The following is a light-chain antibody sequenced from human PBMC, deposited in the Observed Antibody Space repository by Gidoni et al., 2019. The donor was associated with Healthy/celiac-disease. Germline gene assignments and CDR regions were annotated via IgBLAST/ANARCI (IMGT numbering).Light chain of an antibody. V-gene: IGKV1-12*01. CDR2: AAS. CDR1: QGISSW. Sequence: DIQMTQSPSSVSASVGDRVTITCRASQGISSWFAWYQQKLGKAPNLLIYAASTLQTGVPSRFSGSGSGTDFTLTISRLQPEDFATYYCQQASSFPPTFGQGTKVEIK. CDR3: QQASSFPPT. J-gene: IGKJ1*01.